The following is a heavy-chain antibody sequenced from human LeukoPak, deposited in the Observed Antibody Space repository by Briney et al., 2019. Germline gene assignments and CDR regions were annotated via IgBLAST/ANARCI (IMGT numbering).Heavy chain of an antibody. CDR2: INHSGST. D-gene: IGHD5-18*01. J-gene: IGHJ4*02. CDR3: ASTAIFDY. V-gene: IGHV4-34*01. CDR1: GGSFSGYY. Sequence: SETLSLTRAVYGGSFSGYYWSWLRQPPGKGLEWIGEINHSGSTNYNPSLKSRVTISVDTSKNHFSLKLSSVTAADTAVYYCASTAIFDYWGQGTLSPSPQ.